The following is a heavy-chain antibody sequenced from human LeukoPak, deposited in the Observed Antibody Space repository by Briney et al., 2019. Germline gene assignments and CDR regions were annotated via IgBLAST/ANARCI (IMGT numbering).Heavy chain of an antibody. CDR2: IYGGGST. CDR1: GFTVSSNY. V-gene: IGHV3-53*01. J-gene: IGHJ2*01. Sequence: PGGSLRLSCAASGFTVSSNYMSWVRQAPGKGLEWVSVIYGGGSTDYADSVKGRFTISRDNLKNTLYLQMNSLRAEDTAVYYCARAAYSSTWYSRYFDLWGRGTLVTVSS. D-gene: IGHD6-13*01. CDR3: ARAAYSSTWYSRYFDL.